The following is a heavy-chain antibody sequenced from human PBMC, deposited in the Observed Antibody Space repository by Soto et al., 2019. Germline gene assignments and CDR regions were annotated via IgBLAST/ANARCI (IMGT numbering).Heavy chain of an antibody. CDR2: LLSGGFST. CDR3: ARDRQPDAIWTFDY. V-gene: IGHV3-23*03. D-gene: IGHD2-8*01. CDR1: GSIISAYT. J-gene: IGHJ4*02. Sequence: GGSLRLSCAASGSIISAYTMGWVRLATGKGLEWVASLLSGGFSTRYVDSVTGRFTISRDNSKNMLYLQLNSLGVDDTVVYYCARDRQPDAIWTFDYWGRGTLVAVSS.